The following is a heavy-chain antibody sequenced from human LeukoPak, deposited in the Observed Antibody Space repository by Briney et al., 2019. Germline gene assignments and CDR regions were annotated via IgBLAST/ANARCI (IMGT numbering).Heavy chain of an antibody. CDR2: IWYDGSNK. CDR3: ARDSGRYFDY. Sequence: GGSLRLSCAASGFTFSNYGMHWVRQAPGKGLERVALIWYDGSNKYYADSVEGRFTISRDNSKNTLYLQMNSLRAEDAAVYYCARDSGRYFDYWGQGTLVTVSS. CDR1: GFTFSNYG. D-gene: IGHD1-14*01. J-gene: IGHJ4*02. V-gene: IGHV3-33*01.